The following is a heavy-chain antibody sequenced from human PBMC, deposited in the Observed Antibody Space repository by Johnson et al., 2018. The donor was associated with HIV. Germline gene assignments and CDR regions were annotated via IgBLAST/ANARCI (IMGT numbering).Heavy chain of an antibody. J-gene: IGHJ3*02. CDR2: IRYDGSNK. V-gene: IGHV3-30*02. CDR3: ARDLLSSHLYAFDI. Sequence: QVQVVESGGGVVQPGGSLTLSCAASGFAFNAYGMHWVRQAPGKGLQWVTFIRYDGSNKYYADSVKGRFTISRDNSKNTLYLQMNSLRAEDTAVYYCARDLLSSHLYAFDIWGQGTMVTVSS. CDR1: GFAFNAYG. D-gene: IGHD3-10*01.